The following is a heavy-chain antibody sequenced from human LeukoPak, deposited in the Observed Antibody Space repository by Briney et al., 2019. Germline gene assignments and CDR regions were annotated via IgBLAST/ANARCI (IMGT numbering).Heavy chain of an antibody. CDR3: ARGYYDFWSGYYPYYYYYGMDV. CDR2: IYYSGST. V-gene: IGHV4-59*01. Sequence: SETLSLTCTVSGGSISSYYWSWIRQPPGKGLEWIGYIYYSGSTNYNPSLKSRVTISVDTSKNQFSLKLSSVTAADTAAYYCARGYYDFWSGYYPYYYYYGMDVWGQGTTVTVSS. CDR1: GGSISSYY. D-gene: IGHD3-3*01. J-gene: IGHJ6*02.